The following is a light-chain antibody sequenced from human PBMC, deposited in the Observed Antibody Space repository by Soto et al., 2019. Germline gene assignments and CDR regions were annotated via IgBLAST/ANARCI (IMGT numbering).Light chain of an antibody. V-gene: IGLV2-14*01. CDR1: SSDVGGYNY. CDR2: EVS. CDR3: SSYTSSSTPVL. Sequence: QSVLTQPASVSGSPGQSITISCTGTSSDVGGYNYVSWYQQHPGKAPKLMIYEVSNRPSGVSNRFSGSKSGNTASLTISGLQDEDEADYYCSSYTSSSTPVLFGGGTQLTVL. J-gene: IGLJ2*01.